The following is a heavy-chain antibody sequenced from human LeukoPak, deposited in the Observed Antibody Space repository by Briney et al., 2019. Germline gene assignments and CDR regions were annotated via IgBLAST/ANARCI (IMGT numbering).Heavy chain of an antibody. V-gene: IGHV1-69*01. CDR3: ARDGLRGGMDV. CDR1: GGIFTSHG. D-gene: IGHD5-12*01. Sequence: SVKVSCKASGGIFTSHGISWVRQAPGQGLEWMGGIIPFFGTTNYAQKFQGRVTITADESTSTAYMELSSLRSEDTAVYYCARDGLRGGMDVWGQGTTVTVSS. J-gene: IGHJ6*02. CDR2: IIPFFGTT.